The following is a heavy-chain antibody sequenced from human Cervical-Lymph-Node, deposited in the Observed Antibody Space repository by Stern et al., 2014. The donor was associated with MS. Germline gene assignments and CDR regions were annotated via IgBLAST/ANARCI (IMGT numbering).Heavy chain of an antibody. J-gene: IGHJ5*02. V-gene: IGHV5-51*03. CDR3: ARAYRYGYGGTYNWFDP. CDR1: GYSFTSYW. Sequence: MQLAQSGAEVKKPGESLKISCKGSGYSFTSYWIGWVRQVPGQGLEWMGLIHPGDSDTRYSPSFQGQVPISADKSISTAYLQWSSLKASDTAMYYCARAYRYGYGGTYNWFDPWGQGTLVTVSS. D-gene: IGHD5-18*01. CDR2: IHPGDSDT.